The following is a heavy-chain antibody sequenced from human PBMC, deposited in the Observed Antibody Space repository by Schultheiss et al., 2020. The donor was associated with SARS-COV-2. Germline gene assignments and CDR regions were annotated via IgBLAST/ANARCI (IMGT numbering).Heavy chain of an antibody. CDR2: IYHTGDT. J-gene: IGHJ4*02. Sequence: SETLSLTCAVYGGSFSGYYWSWIRQPPGKGLEWIGSIYHTGDTNYNPSLEGRVTISVDKSKNQFSLKVRSVTAADTAVYYCARYVGLGYNDYWGQGTLVTVSS. D-gene: IGHD1-1*01. V-gene: IGHV4-34*01. CDR3: ARYVGLGYNDY. CDR1: GGSFSGYY.